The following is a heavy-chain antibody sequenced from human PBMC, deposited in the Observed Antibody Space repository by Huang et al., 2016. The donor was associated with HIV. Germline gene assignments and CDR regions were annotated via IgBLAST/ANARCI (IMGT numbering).Heavy chain of an antibody. CDR3: ASQHIGAAATWF. CDR1: GDFISSTNYY. CDR2: VYQSGST. V-gene: IGHV4-39*01. J-gene: IGHJ4*02. D-gene: IGHD6-13*01. Sequence: QLQLQESGPGQVKPSETLSLTCTVSGDFISSTNYYWGWIRQSPGKVLEWVGSVYQSGSTNYNTSLKCRVTLSVDTSRNQFSLRLNSVTAADTAVYYCASQHIGAAATWFWGRGTQVAVSS.